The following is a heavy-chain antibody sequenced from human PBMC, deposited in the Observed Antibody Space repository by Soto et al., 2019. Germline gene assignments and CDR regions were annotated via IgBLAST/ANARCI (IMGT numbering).Heavy chain of an antibody. Sequence: SETLSLTCTVSGGSISSYYWSWTRQPAGKGLEWIGRIYTSGSTNYNPSLKSRVTMSVDTSKNQFSLKLSSVTAADTAVYYCARDPGYSSGWYESRLFDYWGQGTLVTVSS. V-gene: IGHV4-4*07. J-gene: IGHJ4*02. CDR2: IYTSGST. D-gene: IGHD6-19*01. CDR1: GGSISSYY. CDR3: ARDPGYSSGWYESRLFDY.